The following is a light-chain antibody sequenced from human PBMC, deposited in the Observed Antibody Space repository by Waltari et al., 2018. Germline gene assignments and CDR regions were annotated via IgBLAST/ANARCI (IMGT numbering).Light chain of an antibody. CDR3: YSTDSSGNHRV. CDR1: DLPKQY. Sequence: SYELTQPPSVSVSPGQTARITSSGHDLPKQYASWYQTKPGQAPVVVIYEDTKRPSGIPERFSGSSSGTMATFTISGAQVEDEADYYCYSTDSSGNHRVFGRGTKLTVL. V-gene: IGLV3-10*01. CDR2: EDT. J-gene: IGLJ3*02.